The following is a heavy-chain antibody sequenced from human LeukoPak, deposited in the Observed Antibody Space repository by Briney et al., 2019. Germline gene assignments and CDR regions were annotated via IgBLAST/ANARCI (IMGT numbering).Heavy chain of an antibody. Sequence: ASVKVSCKASRYTFYSYGISWVRQAPGQGLEWLGWINPYNGRTNYGQKFQAGVTITTDTSTSTADLELRSLRFDDTALYYCGRGGRAIDYWGQGTLVTVSS. J-gene: IGHJ4*02. CDR3: GRGGRAIDY. CDR2: INPYNGRT. CDR1: RYTFYSYG. D-gene: IGHD3-10*01. V-gene: IGHV1-18*01.